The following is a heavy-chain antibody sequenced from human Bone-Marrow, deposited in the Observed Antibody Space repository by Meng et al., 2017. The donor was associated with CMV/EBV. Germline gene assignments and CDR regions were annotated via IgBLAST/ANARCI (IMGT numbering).Heavy chain of an antibody. V-gene: IGHV3-23*03. CDR2: IYSGGSST. CDR1: GFTFSSYA. D-gene: IGHD2-2*03. J-gene: IGHJ4*02. CDR3: AKDSGYCSSTSCYRYFDY. Sequence: GGSLRLSCAASGFTFSSYAMSWVRQAPGKGLEWVSVIYSGGSSTYYADSVKGRFTISRDNSKNTLYLQMNSLRAEDTALYYCAKDSGYCSSTSCYRYFDYWGQGTLVTVSS.